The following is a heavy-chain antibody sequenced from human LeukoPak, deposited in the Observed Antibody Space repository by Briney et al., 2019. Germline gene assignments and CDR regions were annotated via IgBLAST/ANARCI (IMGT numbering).Heavy chain of an antibody. CDR3: ARHSSRGHYYDFDS. V-gene: IGHV1-69*02. Sequence: GSSVKVSRKASGGTLITHYISWVRQAPGQGLEWIGRIVPMVGIANYAQKFQGRVTITADRSTNTAYMEVSSLKFEDTAVYYCARHSSRGHYYDFDSWGQGALVTVSA. CDR2: IVPMVGIA. D-gene: IGHD3-22*01. CDR1: GGTLITHY. J-gene: IGHJ4*02.